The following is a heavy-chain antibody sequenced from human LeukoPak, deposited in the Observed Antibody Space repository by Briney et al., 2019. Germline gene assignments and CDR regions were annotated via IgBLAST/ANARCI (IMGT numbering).Heavy chain of an antibody. Sequence: SETLSLTYAVYGGSFSGYYWSWIRQPPGKGLEWIGEINHSGSTNYNPSLKSRVTISVDTSKNQFSLKLSSVTAADTAVYYCARTTSTAAGTVYFQHWGQGTLVTVSS. CDR1: GGSFSGYY. V-gene: IGHV4-34*01. CDR3: ARTTSTAAGTVYFQH. D-gene: IGHD6-13*01. J-gene: IGHJ1*01. CDR2: INHSGST.